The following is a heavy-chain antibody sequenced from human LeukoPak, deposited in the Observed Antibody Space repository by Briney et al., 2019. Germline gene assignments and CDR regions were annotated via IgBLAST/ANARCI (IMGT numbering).Heavy chain of an antibody. CDR2: TYYRSEWYH. V-gene: IGHV6-1*01. J-gene: IGHJ2*01. CDR1: GDIVSSYSVA. Sequence: PSQTLSLTCAISGDIVSSYSVAWNWIRQSPSRGLEWLGRTYYRSEWYHDYAVSVKGRISINSDASKNQFSLHLNSVTPEDTAVYYCARASGLRRVAWYFDLWGRGTLVAVSS. CDR3: ARASGLRRVAWYFDL. D-gene: IGHD5/OR15-5a*01.